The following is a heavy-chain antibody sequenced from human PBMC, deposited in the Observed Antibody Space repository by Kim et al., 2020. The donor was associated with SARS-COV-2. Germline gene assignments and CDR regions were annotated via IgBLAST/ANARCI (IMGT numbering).Heavy chain of an antibody. D-gene: IGHD3-10*01. V-gene: IGHV3-48*02. CDR1: GFTFRSYS. CDR3: ARDGTMVRGPYGMDV. J-gene: IGHJ6*02. CDR2: ISSSSSTI. Sequence: GGSLRLSCAASGFTFRSYSMNWVRQAPGKGLEWVSYISSSSSTIYYADSVKGRFTISRDNAKNSLYLQMNSLRDEDTAVYYCARDGTMVRGPYGMDVWGQGTTVTVSS.